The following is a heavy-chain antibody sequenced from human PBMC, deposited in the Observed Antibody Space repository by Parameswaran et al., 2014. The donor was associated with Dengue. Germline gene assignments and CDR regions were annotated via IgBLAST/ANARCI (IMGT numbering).Heavy chain of an antibody. CDR3: ARYETPLYYDILTGYYSG. CDR2: IYYSGST. V-gene: IGHV4-30-4*01. Sequence: WVRQPPGKGLEWIGYIYYSGSTYYNPSLKSRVTISVDTSKNQFSLKLSSVTAADTAVYYCARYETPLYYDILTGYYSGWGQGTLVTVSS. J-gene: IGHJ4*02. D-gene: IGHD3-9*01.